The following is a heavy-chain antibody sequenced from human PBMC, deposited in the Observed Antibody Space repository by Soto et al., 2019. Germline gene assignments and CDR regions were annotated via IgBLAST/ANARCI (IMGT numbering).Heavy chain of an antibody. CDR1: GYTSTGYY. J-gene: IGHJ4*02. D-gene: IGHD3-10*01. CDR3: ARDLTDYYGSGSDLDY. V-gene: IGHV1-2*02. CDR2: INPNSGGT. Sequence: QVQLVQSGAEVKKPGASVKVSCKASGYTSTGYYMHWVRQAPGQGLEWMGWINPNSGGTNYAQKFQGRVTMTRDTSISTAYMELSRLRSDDTAVYYCARDLTDYYGSGSDLDYWGQGTLVTVSS.